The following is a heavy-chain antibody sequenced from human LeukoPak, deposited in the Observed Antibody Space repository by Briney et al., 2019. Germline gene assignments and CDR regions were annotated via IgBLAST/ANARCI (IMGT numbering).Heavy chain of an antibody. CDR3: ARQHDSYYYYYIDV. V-gene: IGHV4-38-2*01. J-gene: IGHJ6*03. Sequence: KSSETLSLTCAVSGYSISNGYYWVWIRQPPGRGLEWIGSLYHSDSAYYNTSLRGRVSMSVDTSKNQFSLTLSFVTAADMAVYYCARQHDSYYYYYIDVWGSGTTVTVSS. CDR1: GYSISNGYY. CDR2: LYHSDSA.